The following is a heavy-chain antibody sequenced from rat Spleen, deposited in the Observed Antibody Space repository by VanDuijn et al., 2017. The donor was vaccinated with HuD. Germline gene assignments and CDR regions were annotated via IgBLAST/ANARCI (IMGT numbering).Heavy chain of an antibody. Sequence: EVQLVESGGGLVQPGRSLKLSCAASGFTYSNYVMAWVRQAPTKGLEWVASISTGGGNTYYRDSVTGRFTISRDNAKNTLYLQMYSLRSEDPATYYCAKESYGWYSNWYFDFWGPGTMVTVSS. CDR2: ISTGGGNT. CDR3: AKESYGWYSNWYFDF. J-gene: IGHJ1*01. D-gene: IGHD1-11*01. CDR1: GFTYSNYV. V-gene: IGHV5S13*01.